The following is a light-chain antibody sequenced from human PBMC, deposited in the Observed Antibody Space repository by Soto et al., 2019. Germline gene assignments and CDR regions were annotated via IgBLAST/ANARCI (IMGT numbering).Light chain of an antibody. CDR2: LNSDGSH. CDR1: SGHSSYA. J-gene: IGLJ7*01. CDR3: QTWGTGPV. V-gene: IGLV4-69*01. Sequence: QPVLTQSPSASASLGASVKLTCTLSSGHSSYAIAWHQQQPEKGPRYLMKLNSDGSHSKGDGIPDRFSGSSSGAERYLTISSLQSEDEADYYCQTWGTGPVFGTGTQLTVL.